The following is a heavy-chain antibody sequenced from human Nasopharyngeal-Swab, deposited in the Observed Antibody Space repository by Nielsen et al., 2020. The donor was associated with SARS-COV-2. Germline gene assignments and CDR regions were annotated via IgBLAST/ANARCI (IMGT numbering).Heavy chain of an antibody. CDR2: ISSSSKTI. V-gene: IGHV3-48*02. CDR1: EFTFNTCD. J-gene: IGHJ4*02. Sequence: GESLKISCAASEFTFNTCDMNWVRQAPGKGLEWLSYISSSSKTIYYADSVKGRFTISRDNAKNSLYLQMNTLRDEDTAVYYCARLRYYSSDYWGQGTLVTVSS. D-gene: IGHD1-26*01. CDR3: ARLRYYSSDY.